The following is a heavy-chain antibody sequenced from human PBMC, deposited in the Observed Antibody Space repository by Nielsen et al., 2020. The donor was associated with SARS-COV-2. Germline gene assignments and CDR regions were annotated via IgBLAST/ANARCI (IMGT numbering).Heavy chain of an antibody. CDR1: GFTFNTYA. CDR3: AKAGVVRGDALDL. D-gene: IGHD3-10*01. CDR2: VSASGGSP. Sequence: GGSLRLSCAASGFTFNTYAMAWARRAPGRGLQWVTGVSASGGSPYYTDSVKGRFSISRDNSKNTLFLQMHSLRVEDTALYYCAKAGVVRGDALDLWGQGTMVTVSS. J-gene: IGHJ3*01. V-gene: IGHV3-23*01.